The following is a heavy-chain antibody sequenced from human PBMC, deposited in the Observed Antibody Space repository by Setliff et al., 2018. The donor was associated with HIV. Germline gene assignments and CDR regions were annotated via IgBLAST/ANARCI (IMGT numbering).Heavy chain of an antibody. CDR3: ARQPGRAAMGRENYYYYYMDV. Sequence: LGESLTISCTGSGYSFTNYWIGWVRQMPGKGPEWMGIIFPGDSDTRYSPSFQGQVTISADTSISTAYLQWRSLKASDTAMYYCARQPGRAAMGRENYYYYYMDVWGKGTTVTVSS. V-gene: IGHV5-51*01. J-gene: IGHJ6*03. D-gene: IGHD2-2*01. CDR1: GYSFTNYW. CDR2: IFPGDSDT.